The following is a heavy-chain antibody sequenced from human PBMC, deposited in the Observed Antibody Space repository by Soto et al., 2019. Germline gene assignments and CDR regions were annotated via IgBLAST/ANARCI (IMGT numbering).Heavy chain of an antibody. Sequence: QVQLVESGGGVVQPGRSLRLSCAASGFTFSSYGMHWVRQAPGKGLEWVAVISYDGSNKYYADSVKGRFTISRDNSKNTMYLQMNSPRPEDTAVYYCARDRIAGSGSCDNWGQGTLVTVSS. CDR2: ISYDGSNK. CDR3: ARDRIAGSGSCDN. V-gene: IGHV3-30*03. D-gene: IGHD3-10*01. J-gene: IGHJ4*02. CDR1: GFTFSSYG.